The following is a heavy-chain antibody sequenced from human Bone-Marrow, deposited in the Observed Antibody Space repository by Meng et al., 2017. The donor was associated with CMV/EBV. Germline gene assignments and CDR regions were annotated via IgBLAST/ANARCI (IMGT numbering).Heavy chain of an antibody. CDR1: AYTFTNYG. V-gene: IGHV1-3*02. Sequence: ASVKVSCKASAYTFTNYGMHWVRQAPGQRLEWMGWSNTGNGNTKYSQEFQGRVTITRDTSASTAYMELSSLRSEDMAVYYCARDLGINWFDPWCQGTLVTVSS. CDR2: SNTGNGNT. D-gene: IGHD1-14*01. CDR3: ARDLGINWFDP. J-gene: IGHJ5*02.